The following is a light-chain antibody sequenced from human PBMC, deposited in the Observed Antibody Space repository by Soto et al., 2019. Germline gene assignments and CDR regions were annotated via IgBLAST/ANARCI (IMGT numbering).Light chain of an antibody. CDR2: GAS. CDR1: QSVSSIN. J-gene: IGKJ3*01. V-gene: IGKV3-20*01. CDR3: QQYGSSPFT. Sequence: EIVLTQSPGTLSLSPGERATLSCRASQSVSSINLAWYQQKPGQAPRLLIYGASSMATVIPDRFSGSGSGTDFTLTISRLEPEDVAVYYCQQYGSSPFTFGPGTKVDIK.